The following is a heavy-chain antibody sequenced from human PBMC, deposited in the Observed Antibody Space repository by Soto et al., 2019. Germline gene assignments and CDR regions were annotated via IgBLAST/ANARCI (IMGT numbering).Heavy chain of an antibody. CDR2: ISYDGSNK. CDR1: GLPSIGNG. D-gene: IGHD6-19*01. Sequence: QVQLVESGEAWFRPGRPRGPSGAAPGLPSIGNGWHWFRRAPGRGRRWVAVISYDGSNKYYADSVKGRFTISRDNSKNTLYLQMNSLRAEDTAVYYCAKVAHSSGWHYFDYWGQGTLVTVSS. J-gene: IGHJ4*02. V-gene: IGHV3-30*18. CDR3: AKVAHSSGWHYFDY.